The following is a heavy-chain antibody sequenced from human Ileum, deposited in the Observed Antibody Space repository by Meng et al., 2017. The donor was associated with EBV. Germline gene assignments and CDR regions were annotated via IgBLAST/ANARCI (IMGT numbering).Heavy chain of an antibody. Sequence: QVQLVQSGAEVKKPGXSVKVSCKASGYSFTTYAMHWVRQAPGQRLEWMGWINAGNGNTKYSEKFQSRVTITRDTAASTAYMELSSLRSEDTAVYYCARTGCSSSSCYDYWGQGTQVTVSS. V-gene: IGHV1-3*01. CDR1: GYSFTTYA. CDR3: ARTGCSSSSCYDY. J-gene: IGHJ4*02. D-gene: IGHD2-2*01. CDR2: INAGNGNT.